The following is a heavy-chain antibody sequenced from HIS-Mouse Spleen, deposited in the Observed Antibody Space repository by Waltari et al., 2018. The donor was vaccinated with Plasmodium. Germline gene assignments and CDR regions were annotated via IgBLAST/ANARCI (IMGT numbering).Heavy chain of an antibody. CDR1: GFTVSSNY. J-gene: IGHJ4*02. V-gene: IGHV3-53*02. Sequence: EVQLVETGGGLIQPGGSLRLSCAASGFTVSSNYMSWVRQAPGQGLEWVSVIYSGGSRYYADSVKGRFTISRDNAKNTLYLQMNSLRAEDTAVYYCARAAIAWGSPYYFDYWGQGTLVTVSS. CDR3: ARAAIAWGSPYYFDY. D-gene: IGHD7-27*01. CDR2: IYSGGSR.